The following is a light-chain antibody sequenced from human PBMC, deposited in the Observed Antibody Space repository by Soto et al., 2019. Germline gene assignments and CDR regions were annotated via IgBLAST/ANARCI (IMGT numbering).Light chain of an antibody. CDR1: QSVSSSY. CDR3: QQYGSSPYT. Sequence: EIVLTQSPGTLSLSPGERATLSCRARQSVSSSYLAWYQQNPGQAPRLLIYGASSRATGIPDRFSGSGSGTDFTLTISRLEPGDFAVYYCQQYGSSPYTFGQGTKLEL. CDR2: GAS. V-gene: IGKV3-20*01. J-gene: IGKJ2*01.